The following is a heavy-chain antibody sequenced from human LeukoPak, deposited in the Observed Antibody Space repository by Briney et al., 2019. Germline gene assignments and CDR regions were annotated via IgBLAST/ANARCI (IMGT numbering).Heavy chain of an antibody. CDR3: ARGYLSRRWFGESYYMDV. Sequence: EASVKVSCKASGYTFTSYYMHWVRQAPGQGLEWMGIINPSGGSTSYAQKFQGRVTMTRDTSTSTVYMELSSLRSEDTAVYYCARGYLSRRWFGESYYMDVWGKGTTITISS. V-gene: IGHV1-46*01. D-gene: IGHD3-10*01. CDR2: INPSGGST. CDR1: GYTFTSYY. J-gene: IGHJ6*03.